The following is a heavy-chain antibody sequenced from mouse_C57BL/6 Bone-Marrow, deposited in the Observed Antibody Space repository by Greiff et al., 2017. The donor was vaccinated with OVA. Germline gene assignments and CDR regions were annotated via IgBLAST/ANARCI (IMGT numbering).Heavy chain of an antibody. V-gene: IGHV5-12*01. J-gene: IGHJ2*01. CDR3: ARQRGDYYGSSYGYFDY. CDR2: ISNGGGST. Sequence: EVQLVESGGGLVQPGGSLKLSCAASGFTFSDYYMYWVRQTPEKRLEWVAYISNGGGSTYYPDTVKGRVTISRDNAKNTLYLEMGRLKSEDTAMYYCARQRGDYYGSSYGYFDYWGQGTTLTVSS. CDR1: GFTFSDYY. D-gene: IGHD1-1*01.